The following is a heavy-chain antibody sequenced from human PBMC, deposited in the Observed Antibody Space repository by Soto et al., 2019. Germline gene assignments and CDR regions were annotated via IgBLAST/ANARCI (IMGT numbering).Heavy chain of an antibody. D-gene: IGHD1-1*01. CDR3: AKQQGPGTPYYYAMDV. J-gene: IGHJ6*02. V-gene: IGHV3-23*01. Sequence: EVQLLESGGGLVQPGGSLRLSCAASGFTFSSYAMSWVRQAPGKGLEWVSVIRSSGDRTYYADSVKGRFTISRDNSKNTRDRQMDSLRAEDTAVYYCAKQQGPGTPYYYAMDVWGQGTTVTVSS. CDR2: IRSSGDRT. CDR1: GFTFSSYA.